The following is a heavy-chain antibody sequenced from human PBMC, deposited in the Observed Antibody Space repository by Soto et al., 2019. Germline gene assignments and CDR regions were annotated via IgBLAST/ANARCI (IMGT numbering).Heavy chain of an antibody. CDR3: AREILSPDFYFHGMDV. D-gene: IGHD2-15*01. V-gene: IGHV1-18*04. CDR1: GYTFTSYG. J-gene: IGHJ6*02. Sequence: QGPLVQSGAEVKKPGASVKVSCKASGYTFTSYGISWVRQAPGQGLEWMGWISAKKGNTKYAQKFQGRVTMTTDTSTSTAYMERRSLRSDDTAVYYCAREILSPDFYFHGMDVWGQGTTVTVSS. CDR2: ISAKKGNT.